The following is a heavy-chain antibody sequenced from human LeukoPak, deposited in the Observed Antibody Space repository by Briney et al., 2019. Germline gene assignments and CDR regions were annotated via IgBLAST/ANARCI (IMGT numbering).Heavy chain of an antibody. CDR2: TKQDGSEK. J-gene: IGHJ3*02. CDR1: GFIFNSYW. Sequence: GGSLRLSCAGSGFIFNSYWMSWVRQAPGKGLEWVANTKQDGSEKYYLDSVKGRFTISRDNAKNSLYLQMNSLRAEDTAVYYCARGRWYCSGGSCFTDAVDIWGQGTMVTVSS. CDR3: ARGRWYCSGGSCFTDAVDI. V-gene: IGHV3-7*01. D-gene: IGHD2-15*01.